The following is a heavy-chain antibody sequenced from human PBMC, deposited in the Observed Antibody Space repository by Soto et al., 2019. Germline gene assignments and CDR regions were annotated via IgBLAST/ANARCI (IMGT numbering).Heavy chain of an antibody. J-gene: IGHJ4*02. CDR3: AKDLSTLRFLEWLPRSGFDY. V-gene: IGHV3-30*18. Sequence: GGSLRLSCAASGFTFSSYGMHWVRQAPGKGLEWVAVISYDGSNKYYADSVKGRFTISRDNSKNTLYLQMNSLRAEDTAVYYCAKDLSTLRFLEWLPRSGFDYWGQGTLVTVSS. CDR1: GFTFSSYG. CDR2: ISYDGSNK. D-gene: IGHD3-3*01.